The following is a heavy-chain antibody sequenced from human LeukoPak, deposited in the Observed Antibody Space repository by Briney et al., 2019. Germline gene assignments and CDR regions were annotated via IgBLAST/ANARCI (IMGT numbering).Heavy chain of an antibody. CDR1: GGSISSGSYY. D-gene: IGHD5-24*01. CDR2: IYTSGST. V-gene: IGHV4-61*02. CDR3: ARVGPVTAPDKRWLQRTYYYYYYMDV. J-gene: IGHJ6*03. Sequence: SETLSLTCTVSGGSISSGSYYWGWIRQPAGKGLEWIGRIYTSGSTNYNPSLKSRVTISVDTSKNQFSLKLSSVTAADTAVYYCARVGPVTAPDKRWLQRTYYYYYYMDVWGKGTTVTISS.